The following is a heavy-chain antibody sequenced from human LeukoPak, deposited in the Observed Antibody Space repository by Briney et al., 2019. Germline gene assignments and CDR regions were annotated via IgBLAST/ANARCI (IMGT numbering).Heavy chain of an antibody. CDR2: IYTSGST. CDR1: GGSISSGSYY. CDR3: ARVRDYDILTGTIDY. Sequence: PSETLSLTCTVSGGSISSGSYYWSWIRQPAGKGLEWIGRIYTSGSTNYNPSLKSRVTISVDTSKNQFSLKLSSVTAADTAVYYCARVRDYDILTGTIDYWGQGTLVTVSP. D-gene: IGHD3-9*01. V-gene: IGHV4-61*02. J-gene: IGHJ4*02.